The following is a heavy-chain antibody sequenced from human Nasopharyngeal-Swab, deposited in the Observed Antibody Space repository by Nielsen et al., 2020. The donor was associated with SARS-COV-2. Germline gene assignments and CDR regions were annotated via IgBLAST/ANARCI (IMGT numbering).Heavy chain of an antibody. CDR2: IYPGDSDT. D-gene: IGHD1-26*01. Sequence: KVSCKGSGYSFTSYWIGWVRQVPGKGLEWMGIIYPGDSDTRYSPSFQGQVTISADKSISTAYLQWSSLKASDTAMYYCARRGSGSHGYYYGMDVWGQGTTVTVSS. V-gene: IGHV5-51*01. CDR1: GYSFTSYW. CDR3: ARRGSGSHGYYYGMDV. J-gene: IGHJ6*02.